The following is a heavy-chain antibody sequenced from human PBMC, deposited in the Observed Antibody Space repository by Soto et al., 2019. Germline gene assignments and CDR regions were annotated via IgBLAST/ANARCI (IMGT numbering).Heavy chain of an antibody. D-gene: IGHD6-19*01. J-gene: IGHJ6*02. Sequence: SETLSLTCTVSGGSISSSSYYWGWIRQPPGKGLEWIGSIYYSGSTYYNPSLNSRVTISVDTSKNQFSLKLSSVTAADTAVYYCARQSYSSGWYYYYYGMDVWVQGTTVT. V-gene: IGHV4-39*01. CDR1: GGSISSSSYY. CDR3: ARQSYSSGWYYYYYGMDV. CDR2: IYYSGST.